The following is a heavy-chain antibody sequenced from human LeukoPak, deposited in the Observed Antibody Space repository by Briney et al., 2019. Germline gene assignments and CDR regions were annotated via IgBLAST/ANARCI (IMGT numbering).Heavy chain of an antibody. CDR1: GGSISSYY. CDR2: IYYSGST. J-gene: IGHJ5*02. CDR3: ARVSAAAGTGFDWFDP. D-gene: IGHD6-13*01. Sequence: PSETLSLTCTVSGGSISSYYWSWIRQPPGKGLEWIGYIYYSGSTNYNPSLKSRVTISVDTSKNQFSLKLSSVTAADTAVYYCARVSAAAGTGFDWFDPWGQGTLVTVSS. V-gene: IGHV4-59*01.